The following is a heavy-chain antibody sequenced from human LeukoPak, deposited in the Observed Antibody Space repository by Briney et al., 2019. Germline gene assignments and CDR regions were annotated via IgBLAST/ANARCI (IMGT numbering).Heavy chain of an antibody. J-gene: IGHJ4*02. CDR2: IYSGGST. V-gene: IGHV3-66*01. CDR3: ARVGDCGRASCYAIDY. D-gene: IGHD2-2*01. CDR1: GFTVSSNY. Sequence: GGSLRLSCAAPGFTVSSNYMRWVRQAPGKGLEWVSIIYSGGSTYYTDSVRGRFIISRDISKNTLYLQMNSLRAEDTAVYYCARVGDCGRASCYAIDYWGQGTLVTVSS.